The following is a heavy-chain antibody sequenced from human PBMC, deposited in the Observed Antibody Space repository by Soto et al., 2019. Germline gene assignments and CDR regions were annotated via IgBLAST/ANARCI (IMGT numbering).Heavy chain of an antibody. Sequence: SETLSVTCALSGGSVGSVGYTWSWIRQPPGGGLELIGYIYHSGAFRYNPSLKTRLTVSLDMSRNQFSLALRSMTAADTDVNYGARTHFYSGSGNYRHLMFDPWAQGTQVNVST. D-gene: IGHD3-10*01. V-gene: IGHV4-30-2*01. CDR3: ARTHFYSGSGNYRHLMFDP. CDR2: IYHSGAF. CDR1: GGSVGSVGYT. J-gene: IGHJ5*02.